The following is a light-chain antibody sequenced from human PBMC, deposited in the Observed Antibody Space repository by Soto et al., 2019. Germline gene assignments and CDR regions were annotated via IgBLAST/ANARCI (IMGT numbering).Light chain of an antibody. CDR3: ATWDDSLGRRVL. V-gene: IGLV1-47*01. Sequence: QSVVTQPPSASGAPGQWVTISCSGSRSNIGSHYISWYQHLPGTAPKLISYKDSQRPSGVPDRFAGSKSGTSASLAIGGLRSEDEGSYYCATWDDSLGRRVLFGVGTKLPVL. CDR1: RSNIGSHY. J-gene: IGLJ3*02. CDR2: KDS.